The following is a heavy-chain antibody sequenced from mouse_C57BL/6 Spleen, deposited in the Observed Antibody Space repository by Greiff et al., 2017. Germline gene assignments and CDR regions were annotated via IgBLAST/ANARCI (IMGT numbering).Heavy chain of an antibody. D-gene: IGHD1-1*01. CDR3: ARGLYYYGSSEGYFDY. Sequence: QVQLQQSGAELVRPGASVKLSCKASGYTFTDYYINWVKQRPGQGLEWIARIYPGSGNTYYNEKFKGKATLTAEKSSSTAYMPLSSLTSEDSAVYFCARGLYYYGSSEGYFDYWGQGTTLTVSS. CDR1: GYTFTDYY. CDR2: IYPGSGNT. V-gene: IGHV1-76*01. J-gene: IGHJ2*01.